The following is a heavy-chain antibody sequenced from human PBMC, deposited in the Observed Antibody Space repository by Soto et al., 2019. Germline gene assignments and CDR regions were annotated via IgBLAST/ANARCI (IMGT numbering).Heavy chain of an antibody. V-gene: IGHV3-23*01. J-gene: IGHJ6*02. D-gene: IGHD2-2*01. CDR2: LSTSGANT. Sequence: GGSLRLSCGASGFTFSDYVMSWGGQAPEKGLGWVSGLSTSGANTYYADSVTGRFTISRDNSKNMLYLQMNSLRADDTAVYYCAKEYCTTTTCSNYYYYYGMDVWGQGTTVTVSS. CDR1: GFTFSDYV. CDR3: AKEYCTTTTCSNYYYYYGMDV.